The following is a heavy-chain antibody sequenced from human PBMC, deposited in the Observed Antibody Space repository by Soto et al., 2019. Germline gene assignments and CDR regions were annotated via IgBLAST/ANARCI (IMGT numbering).Heavy chain of an antibody. Sequence: QVQLQESGPGLVKPSQTLSLTCTVSGGSISSGDYYWSWIRQPPGKGLEWIGYIYYSGSTYYNPSRTRRGTVSVATSTNACSPWLSSVTAADTAVYFCATFGRNAVYFDSWGRGTRVPVPS. J-gene: IGHJ4*02. D-gene: IGHD3-10*01. CDR1: GGSISSGDYY. CDR2: IYYSGST. V-gene: IGHV4-30-4*01. CDR3: ATFGRNAVYFDS.